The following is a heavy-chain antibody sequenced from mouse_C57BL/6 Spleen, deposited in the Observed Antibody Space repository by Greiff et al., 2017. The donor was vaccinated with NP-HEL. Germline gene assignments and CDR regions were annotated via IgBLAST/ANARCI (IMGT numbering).Heavy chain of an antibody. V-gene: IGHV1-7*01. CDR3: ARNLYESCED. Sequence: QVQLKESGAELAKPGASVKLSCKASGYTFTSYWMHWVKQRPGQGLEWIGYINPSSGYTTYNQKFKDKATLTADKSSSTAYMQLSSLTYEDSAVYYCARNLYESCEDWGKGTTLTVSS. D-gene: IGHD2-12*01. CDR2: INPSSGYT. CDR1: GYTFTSYW. J-gene: IGHJ2*01.